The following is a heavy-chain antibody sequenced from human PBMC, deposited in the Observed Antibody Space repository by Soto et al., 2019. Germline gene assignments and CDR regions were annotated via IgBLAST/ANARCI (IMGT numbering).Heavy chain of an antibody. CDR2: IIPILGIA. V-gene: IGHV1-69*08. D-gene: IGHD2-2*01. CDR1: GGTFSSYT. CDR3: ARELDYCSSTSCHFDY. J-gene: IGHJ4*02. Sequence: QVQLVQSGAEVKKPGSSVKVSCKASGGTFSSYTISWVRQAPGQGLEWMGRIIPILGIANYAQKFQGRVTITADKSTSTDYMELSSLRSEDTAVYYCARELDYCSSTSCHFDYWGQGTLVTVSS.